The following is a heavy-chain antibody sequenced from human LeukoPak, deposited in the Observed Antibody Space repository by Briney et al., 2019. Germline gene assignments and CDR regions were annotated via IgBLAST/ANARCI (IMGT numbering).Heavy chain of an antibody. V-gene: IGHV4-34*01. J-gene: IGHJ4*02. CDR2: INHSGST. CDR3: ARRNYYGLSFDY. Sequence: SETLSLTCAVYGGSFSGYYWSWIRQPPGKGLEWIGEINHSGSTNYNPSLKSRVTISVDTSKNQFPLKLSSVTAADTAVYYCARRNYYGLSFDYWGQGTLVTVSS. CDR1: GGSFSGYY. D-gene: IGHD3-10*01.